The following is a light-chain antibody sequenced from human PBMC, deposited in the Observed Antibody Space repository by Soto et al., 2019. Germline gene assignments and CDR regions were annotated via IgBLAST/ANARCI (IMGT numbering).Light chain of an antibody. V-gene: IGLV2-14*01. CDR2: DVS. CDR1: SRDECDYNY. Sequence: SVRMQPASVSRAPVHAITITSPGTSRDECDYNYVSWYQQHPGKAPKFMIYDVSNRPSGVSNRFSGSKSGNTASLTISGLQAEDEADYYCTSYTTSNTRQIVFGTGTKVTVL. CDR3: TSYTTSNTRQIV. J-gene: IGLJ1*01.